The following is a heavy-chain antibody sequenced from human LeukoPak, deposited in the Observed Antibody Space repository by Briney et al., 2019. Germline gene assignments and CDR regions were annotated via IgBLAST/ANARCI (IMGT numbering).Heavy chain of an antibody. D-gene: IGHD2-2*02. CDR2: IIPIFGTA. Sequence: SVKVSCKASGGTSSSYAISWVRQAPGQGLEWMGGIIPIFGTANYAQKFQGRVTITADESTSTAYMELSSLRSEDTAVYYCARGPIVVVPAAIHSHYHYMDVWGKGTTVTVSS. CDR1: GGTSSSYA. CDR3: ARGPIVVVPAAIHSHYHYMDV. J-gene: IGHJ6*03. V-gene: IGHV1-69*13.